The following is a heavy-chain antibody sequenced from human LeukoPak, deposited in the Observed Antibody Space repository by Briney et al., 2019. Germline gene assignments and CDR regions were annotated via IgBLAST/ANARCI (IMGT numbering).Heavy chain of an antibody. J-gene: IGHJ5*02. D-gene: IGHD2-15*01. CDR1: GYSFTRYG. V-gene: IGHV1-18*01. Sequence: GASVKVSCTASGYSFTRYGITWVRQAPGQGLEWMGWISAYNDNTNYAQKLQGRVTLTTDTSTSTAYMELRSLRSDDTAVYYCAREGYCSGGTCYSTMNWFDPWGQGTLVTVSS. CDR3: AREGYCSGGTCYSTMNWFDP. CDR2: ISAYNDNT.